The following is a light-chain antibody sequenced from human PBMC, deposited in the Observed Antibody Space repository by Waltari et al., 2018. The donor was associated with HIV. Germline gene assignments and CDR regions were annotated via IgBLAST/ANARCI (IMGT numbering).Light chain of an antibody. V-gene: IGLV2-11*01. J-gene: IGLJ2*01. CDR1: SNDVGGYDS. Sequence: QSALTQPRSVSGSPGQSVAISCTGTSNDVGGYDSVSWYQQHPGKAPKLMIFDVNKRPSGVPDRFSGSKSGNTASLTISGLQAEDEADYSCCSYAGSNTFVFGGGTKLTVL. CDR3: CSYAGSNTFV. CDR2: DVN.